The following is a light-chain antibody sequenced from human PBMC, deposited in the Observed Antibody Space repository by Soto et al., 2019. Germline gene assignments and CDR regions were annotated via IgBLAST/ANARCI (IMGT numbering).Light chain of an antibody. V-gene: IGLV1-36*01. CDR2: YDD. CDR1: SSNIGNNA. CDR3: AAWDDSLNGPV. J-gene: IGLJ2*01. Sequence: QSVLTQPPSVSEAPRQRVTISCSGSSSNIGNNAVNWYQQLPGKAPKLLIYYDDLLPSGVSDRFSGSKSGTSASLAISGLQFEDEADYYCAAWDDSLNGPVFGGGTKVTVL.